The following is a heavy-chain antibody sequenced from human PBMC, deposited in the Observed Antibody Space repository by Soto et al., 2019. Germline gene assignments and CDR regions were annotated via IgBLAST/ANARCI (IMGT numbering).Heavy chain of an antibody. Sequence: SETLSLTCTVPCGYISSYYWSWIRQPAGKGLEWIGRIYTSGSTNYNPSLKSRVTMSVDTSKNQFSLKLSSVTAADTAVYHCARVSDDSSGYSNNYFDYWGQGTLVTVSS. CDR1: CGYISSYY. J-gene: IGHJ4*02. CDR3: ARVSDDSSGYSNNYFDY. V-gene: IGHV4-4*07. CDR2: IYTSGST. D-gene: IGHD3-22*01.